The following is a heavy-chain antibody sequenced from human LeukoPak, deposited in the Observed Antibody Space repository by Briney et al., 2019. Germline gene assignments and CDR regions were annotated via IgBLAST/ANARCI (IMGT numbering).Heavy chain of an antibody. Sequence: GGSLRLSCAAAGFTFRTYWMSWVRQAPGKGLEWVANIKQDGSEKYYVDSVKGRFTISRDNAKNSLYLQTNSLRAEDTAVYYCARDKILYYYDSSGGFDYWGQGTLVTVSS. CDR2: IKQDGSEK. V-gene: IGHV3-7*01. J-gene: IGHJ4*02. D-gene: IGHD3-22*01. CDR3: ARDKILYYYDSSGGFDY. CDR1: GFTFRTYW.